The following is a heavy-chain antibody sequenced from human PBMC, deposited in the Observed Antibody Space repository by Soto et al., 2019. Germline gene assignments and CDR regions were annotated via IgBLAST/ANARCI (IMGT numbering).Heavy chain of an antibody. Sequence: PGGSLRLSCAASGFTSSSYGMHWVRQAPGKGLEWVAVISYDGSNKYYADSVKGRFTISRDNSKNTLYLQMNSLRAEDTAVYYCAKGRQWLVNGNFDYWGQGTLVTVSS. J-gene: IGHJ4*02. V-gene: IGHV3-30*18. CDR3: AKGRQWLVNGNFDY. D-gene: IGHD6-19*01. CDR2: ISYDGSNK. CDR1: GFTSSSYG.